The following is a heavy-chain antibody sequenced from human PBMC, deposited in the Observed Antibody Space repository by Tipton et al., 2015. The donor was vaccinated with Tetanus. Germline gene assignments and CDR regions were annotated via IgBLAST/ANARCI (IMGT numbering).Heavy chain of an antibody. V-gene: IGHV4-39*01. CDR1: GSSITSTTHY. CDR3: ARIVRMGDFSFFDS. Sequence: TLSLTCTVSGSSITSTTHYWGWIRQAPGKGLEWIGIIYYSGSTYYNASLRSRVTISVDTSKNQFSLQLRSVTAADTAMYYCARIVRMGDFSFFDSWGLGTLVTVSA. D-gene: IGHD3-16*01. J-gene: IGHJ4*02. CDR2: IYYSGST.